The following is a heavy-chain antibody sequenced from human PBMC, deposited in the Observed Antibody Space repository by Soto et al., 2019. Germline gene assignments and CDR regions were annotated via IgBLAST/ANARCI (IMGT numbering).Heavy chain of an antibody. V-gene: IGHV1-3*01. D-gene: IGHD1-26*01. CDR2: INAGNGNT. CDR1: GYTFTSYG. CDR3: ARGYTFPFDP. Sequence: ASVKVSCKASGYTFTSYGISWVRQAPGQRLEWMGWINAGNGNTKYSQKFQGRVTITRDTSASTAYMELSSLRSEGTAVYYCARGYTFPFDPWGQGTLVTVSS. J-gene: IGHJ5*02.